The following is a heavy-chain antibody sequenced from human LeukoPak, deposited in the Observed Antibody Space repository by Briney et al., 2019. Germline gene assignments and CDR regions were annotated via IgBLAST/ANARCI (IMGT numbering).Heavy chain of an antibody. CDR1: GCTFTSYY. Sequence: GASVKVSCKASGCTFTSYYMHWVRQAPGQGLEWMGIINPSGGSTSYAQKFQGRVTMTRDMSTSTVYMELSSLRSEDTAVYYCARSARRRDGYVHYYYYYMDVWGKGTTVTVSS. CDR2: INPSGGST. V-gene: IGHV1-46*01. J-gene: IGHJ6*03. D-gene: IGHD5-24*01. CDR3: ARSARRRDGYVHYYYYYMDV.